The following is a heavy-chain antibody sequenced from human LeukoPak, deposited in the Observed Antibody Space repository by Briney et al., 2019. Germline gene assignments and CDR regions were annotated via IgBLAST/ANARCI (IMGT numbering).Heavy chain of an antibody. CDR2: IYYSGST. J-gene: IGHJ4*02. V-gene: IGHV4-39*01. CDR3: VRRVIRGGYDY. CDR1: GDSISSSSYF. Sequence: SETLSLTCTVSGDSISSSSYFWGWIRQPPGQGLEWIGSIYYSGSTNYNPSLKSRITISVDTSKNQFSLKLNSVPAADTAVYYCVRRVIRGGYDYWGQGTLVIVSS. D-gene: IGHD3-10*01.